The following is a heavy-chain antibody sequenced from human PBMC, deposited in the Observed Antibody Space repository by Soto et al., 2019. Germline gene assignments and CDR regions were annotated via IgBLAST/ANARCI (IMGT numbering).Heavy chain of an antibody. Sequence: QVQLVQSGAEVKKPGASVKVSCKASGYTFTTHYIHWVRQAHGQGPDWMGIIDPRSGSAGYAQRLQVSVTMTRDTPTSTFYMELSSLRSEDTAVYYCARGNALPYYYYGLDVWGQGTTVTVSS. CDR3: ARGNALPYYYYGLDV. V-gene: IGHV1-46*03. J-gene: IGHJ6*02. CDR2: IDPRSGSA. D-gene: IGHD1-1*01. CDR1: GYTFTTHY.